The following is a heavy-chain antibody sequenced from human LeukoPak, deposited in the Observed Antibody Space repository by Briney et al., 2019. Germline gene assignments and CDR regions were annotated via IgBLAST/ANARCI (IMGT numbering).Heavy chain of an antibody. Sequence: ASVKVSCKASGGTFSSYAISWVRQAPGQGLEWMGGIISIFGTANYAQKFQGRVTITTDESTCTAYMELSSLRSEDTAVYYCARAGSRGYSYGWNYWGQGTLVTVSS. CDR3: ARAGSRGYSYGWNY. V-gene: IGHV1-69*05. CDR1: GGTFSSYA. CDR2: IISIFGTA. D-gene: IGHD5-18*01. J-gene: IGHJ4*02.